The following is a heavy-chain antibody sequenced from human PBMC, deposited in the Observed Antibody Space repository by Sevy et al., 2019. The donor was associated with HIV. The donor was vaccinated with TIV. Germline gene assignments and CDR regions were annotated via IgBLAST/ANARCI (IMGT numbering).Heavy chain of an antibody. CDR1: GYTFTDYF. Sequence: ASVKVSCKASGYTFTDYFMHWVRQAPGQGLEWMGWINPNSGDTKYAQKFQGRVTVTRDTSIRTAYMELSSLRFDDTAVYYCASPGGYRYGSLLDNWGQGTLVTVYS. CDR2: INPNSGDT. CDR3: ASPGGYRYGSLLDN. J-gene: IGHJ4*02. D-gene: IGHD5-18*01. V-gene: IGHV1-2*02.